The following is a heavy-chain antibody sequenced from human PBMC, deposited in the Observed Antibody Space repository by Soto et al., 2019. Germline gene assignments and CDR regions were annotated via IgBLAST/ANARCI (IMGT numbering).Heavy chain of an antibody. CDR2: INHSGST. CDR1: GGSFSGYY. V-gene: IGHV4-34*01. J-gene: IGHJ6*02. D-gene: IGHD2-15*01. Sequence: SETLSLTCAVYGGSFSGYYWSWIRQPPGKGLEWIGEINHSGSTNYNPSLKSRVTISVDTCKNQFSLKLSSVTAADTAVYYCARGGSGYCSGGSCYRLNYYYYGMDVWGQGTTVTVSS. CDR3: ARGGSGYCSGGSCYRLNYYYYGMDV.